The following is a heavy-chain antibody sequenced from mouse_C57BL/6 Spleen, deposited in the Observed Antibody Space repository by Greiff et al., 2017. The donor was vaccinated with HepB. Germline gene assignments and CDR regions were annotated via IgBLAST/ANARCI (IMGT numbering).Heavy chain of an antibody. J-gene: IGHJ2*01. D-gene: IGHD6-2*01. CDR2: IHPNSGST. CDR3: ARSLPSQNYFDY. CDR1: GYTFTSYW. V-gene: IGHV1-64*01. Sequence: QVQLQQSGAELVKPGASVKLSCKASGYTFTSYWMHWVKQRPGQGLEWIGMIHPNSGSTNYNEKFKSKATLTVDKSSSTAYMQLSSLTSEDSAVYYCARSLPSQNYFDYWGQGTTLTVSS.